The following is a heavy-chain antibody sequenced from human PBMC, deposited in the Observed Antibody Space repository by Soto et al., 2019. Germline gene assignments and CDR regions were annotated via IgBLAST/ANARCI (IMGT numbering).Heavy chain of an antibody. CDR3: AREEAQLYCSGGSCYYYYGMDV. V-gene: IGHV4-4*07. CDR1: GGSISSYY. J-gene: IGHJ6*02. D-gene: IGHD2-15*01. CDR2: IYTSGST. Sequence: SETLSLTCTVSGGSISSYYWSWIRQPAGKGLEWIGRIYTSGSTNYNPSLKSRVTMLVDTSKNQFSLKLSSVTAADTAVYYCAREEAQLYCSGGSCYYYYGMDVWGQGTTVTVSS.